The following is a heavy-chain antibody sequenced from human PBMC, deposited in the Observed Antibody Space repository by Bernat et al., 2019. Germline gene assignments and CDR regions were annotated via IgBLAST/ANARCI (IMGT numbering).Heavy chain of an antibody. J-gene: IGHJ6*02. V-gene: IGHV3-21*01. CDR2: ISSSSSYI. Sequence: EVQLVESGGGLVKPGGSLRLSGAASGFTFSSYSMNWVRQAPGKGLEWVSSISSSSSYIYYADSVKGRFTISRDNAKNSLYLQMNSLRAEDTAVYYCARGLGTGYCSSISCYYYGMDVWGQGTTVTVSS. D-gene: IGHD2-2*03. CDR3: ARGLGTGYCSSISCYYYGMDV. CDR1: GFTFSSYS.